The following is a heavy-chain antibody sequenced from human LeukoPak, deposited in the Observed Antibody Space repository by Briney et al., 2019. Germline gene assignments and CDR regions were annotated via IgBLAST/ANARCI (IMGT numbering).Heavy chain of an antibody. Sequence: GGSLRLSCAASGFTFSNFAMMWVRQAPGTGLQWVSTITGYGATFYADSVRGRFTIFRDTSMNTLFLQMNSLGAEDTAVYYCAKGAAAGKVDWFDPWGQGTLVTVPS. CDR1: GFTFSNFA. D-gene: IGHD6-13*01. CDR2: ITGYGAT. V-gene: IGHV3-23*01. J-gene: IGHJ5*02. CDR3: AKGAAAGKVDWFDP.